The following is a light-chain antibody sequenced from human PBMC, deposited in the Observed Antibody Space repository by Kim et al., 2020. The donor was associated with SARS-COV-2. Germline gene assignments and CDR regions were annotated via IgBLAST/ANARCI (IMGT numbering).Light chain of an antibody. CDR2: HTI. J-gene: IGLJ1*01. V-gene: IGLV3-1*01. CDR3: QAWDSSSYV. Sequence: YELTQPPSLTVSPGQTASITCSGDELGHRYVSWYQQRPGQSPVLLIYHTIKRPSGIPDRFSGSDSGNTATLTISGTQAMDEADYYCQAWDSSSYVFGTG. CDR1: ELGHRY.